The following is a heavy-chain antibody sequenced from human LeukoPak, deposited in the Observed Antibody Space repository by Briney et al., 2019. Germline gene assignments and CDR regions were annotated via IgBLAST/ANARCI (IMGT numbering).Heavy chain of an antibody. J-gene: IGHJ4*02. CDR1: GFTFSSYW. D-gene: IGHD3-9*01. Sequence: GGSLRLSCAASGFTFSSYWMNWVRQAPGKGLVWVSLINSDGSTTRDADSVKGRFTISRDNAKNTLYLQMNGLRAEDTAVYYCARDLTGSIDYWGQGTLVTVSS. CDR3: ARDLTGSIDY. CDR2: INSDGSTT. V-gene: IGHV3-74*01.